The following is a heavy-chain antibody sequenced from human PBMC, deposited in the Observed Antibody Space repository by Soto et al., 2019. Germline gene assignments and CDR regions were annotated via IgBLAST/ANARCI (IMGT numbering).Heavy chain of an antibody. CDR1: GGSVSSNSYS. D-gene: IGHD2-2*03. V-gene: IGHV4-39*01. Sequence: SETLSLTCAVSGGSVSSNSYSWGWIRQSPGKGLEWIATIYSTENTYYHPPLLSRVTISVDTSMNEFSLRLSSVTAADTAVYYCARLNGYCVYTNCHGYYGMDVWGQGTTVTVSS. J-gene: IGHJ6*02. CDR2: IYSTENT. CDR3: ARLNGYCVYTNCHGYYGMDV.